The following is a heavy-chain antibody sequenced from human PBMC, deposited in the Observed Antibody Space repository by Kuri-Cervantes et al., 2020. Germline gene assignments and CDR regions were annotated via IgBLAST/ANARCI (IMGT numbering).Heavy chain of an antibody. CDR3: TTLIAC. D-gene: IGHD2-21*01. J-gene: IGHJ4*02. Sequence: GGSLRLSCAASGFTFSHAWMSWVRQAPGKGLEWVGRIKSNTDGATTDYAAPVKGRFTISRDDSKNTLYLQMNSLKTEDTAVYYCTTLIACWGRGTLVTVSS. CDR1: GFTFSHAW. CDR2: IKSNTDGATT. V-gene: IGHV3-15*01.